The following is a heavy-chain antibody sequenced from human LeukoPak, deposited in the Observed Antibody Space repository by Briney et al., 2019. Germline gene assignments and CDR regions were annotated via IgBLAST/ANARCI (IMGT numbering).Heavy chain of an antibody. V-gene: IGHV4-59*12. J-gene: IGHJ4*02. Sequence: SETLSLTCTVSGGSISSYYWSWIRQPPGKGLEWIGYIYYSGSTNYNPSLKSRVTISVDTSKNQFSLKLSSVTAADTAVYYCARGIAAAGYFDYWGQGTLVTVSS. D-gene: IGHD6-13*01. CDR3: ARGIAAAGYFDY. CDR1: GGSISSYY. CDR2: IYYSGST.